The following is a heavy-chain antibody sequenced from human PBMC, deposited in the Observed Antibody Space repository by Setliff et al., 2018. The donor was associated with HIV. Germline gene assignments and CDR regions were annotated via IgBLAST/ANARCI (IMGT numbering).Heavy chain of an antibody. CDR2: IYTSGST. D-gene: IGHD3-16*01. CDR3: ARSYGYNVDY. Sequence: SETLSLTCAVYGGSFSGSYWSWIRQPPGKGLEWIGYIYTSGSTNYNPSLQSRVTISVDTSKNQFFLILSSVTAADTAMYYCARSYGYNVDYWGQGKLVTVSS. J-gene: IGHJ4*02. CDR1: GGSFSGSY. V-gene: IGHV4-4*09.